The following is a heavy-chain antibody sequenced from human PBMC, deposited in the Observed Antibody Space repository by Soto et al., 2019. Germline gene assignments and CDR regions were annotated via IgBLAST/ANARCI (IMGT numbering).Heavy chain of an antibody. V-gene: IGHV4-59*01. CDR1: GGSISSYY. D-gene: IGHD2-15*01. J-gene: IGHJ5*02. Sequence: PSETLSLTCTVSGGSISSYYWSWIRQPPGKGLEWIGYIYYSGSTNYNPSLKSRVTISVDTSKNQFSLKLSSVTAADTAVYYCARSCRGWGCYGNWFDPWSQGTRVTVSS. CDR3: ARSCRGWGCYGNWFDP. CDR2: IYYSGST.